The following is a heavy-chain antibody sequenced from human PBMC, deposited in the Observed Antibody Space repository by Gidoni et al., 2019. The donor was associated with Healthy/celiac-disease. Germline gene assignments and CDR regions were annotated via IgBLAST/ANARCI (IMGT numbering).Heavy chain of an antibody. J-gene: IGHJ4*02. D-gene: IGHD6-13*01. CDR3: AKEADGAAAGV. CDR1: GFTFDDYA. Sequence: EVQLVESGGALVQPGRSLRLSCPPSGFTFDDYAMHWVRQAPGKGLGWVSGISWNSGSIGYADSVKGRFTISRDNAKNSLYLQMNSLRAEDTALYYCAKEADGAAAGVWGQGTLVTVSS. V-gene: IGHV3-9*01. CDR2: ISWNSGSI.